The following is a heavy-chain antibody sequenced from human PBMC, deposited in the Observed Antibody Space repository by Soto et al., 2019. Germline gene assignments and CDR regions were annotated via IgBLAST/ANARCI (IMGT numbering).Heavy chain of an antibody. V-gene: IGHV1-18*01. D-gene: IGHD3-10*01. CDR3: ASLWFGESYYYYGMDV. CDR2: ISAYKGNT. J-gene: IGHJ6*02. CDR1: GYTFTSYG. Sequence: ASVKVSCKASGYTFTSYGISWVRQAPGQGLEWMGWISAYKGNTNYAQKLQGRVTMTTDTSTSTAYMELRSLRSDDTAVYYCASLWFGESYYYYGMDVWGQGTTVTVSS.